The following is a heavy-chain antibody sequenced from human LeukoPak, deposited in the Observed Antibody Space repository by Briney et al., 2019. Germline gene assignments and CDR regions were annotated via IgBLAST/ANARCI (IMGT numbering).Heavy chain of an antibody. CDR2: ISSSSSTI. CDR1: GFTFSSYS. Sequence: GGSLRLSCAASGFTFSSYSMNWVGQAPGKGLKWFSYISSSSSTIYYADSVKGRFTISRDNAKNSLYLQMNSLRAEDTAVYYCARDNSDIVVVPAAVCAFDIWGQGTMVTVSS. J-gene: IGHJ3*02. CDR3: ARDNSDIVVVPAAVCAFDI. D-gene: IGHD2-2*01. V-gene: IGHV3-48*01.